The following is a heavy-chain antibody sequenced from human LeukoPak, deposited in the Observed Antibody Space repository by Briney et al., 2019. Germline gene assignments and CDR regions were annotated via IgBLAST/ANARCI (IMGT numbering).Heavy chain of an antibody. CDR1: GFTFSDYS. CDR2: VNTVSSYI. Sequence: GGSLRLSCAASGFTFSDYSMNWVRQAPGKGLEWVASVNTVSSYIYYADSMRGRFTIPRDNAKNSLFLQMNSLRAEDTAVYYCARLRRNSDRSDFFYYYDHWGQGTLVTVSS. J-gene: IGHJ4*02. CDR3: ARLRRNSDRSDFFYYYDH. D-gene: IGHD3-22*01. V-gene: IGHV3-21*01.